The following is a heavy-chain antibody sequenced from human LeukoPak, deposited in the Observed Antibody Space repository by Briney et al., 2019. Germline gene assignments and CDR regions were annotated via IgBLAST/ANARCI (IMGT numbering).Heavy chain of an antibody. CDR3: ARDIVLMVYAKEVDWFDP. J-gene: IGHJ5*02. Sequence: ASVKVSCKASGYTFTGYYMHWVRQAPGQGLEWMGWINPNSGGTNYAQKFKGRVTMTRDTSISTAYMELSRLRSDDTAVYYCARDIVLMVYAKEVDWFDPWGQGTLVTVSS. CDR1: GYTFTGYY. V-gene: IGHV1-2*02. CDR2: INPNSGGT. D-gene: IGHD2-8*01.